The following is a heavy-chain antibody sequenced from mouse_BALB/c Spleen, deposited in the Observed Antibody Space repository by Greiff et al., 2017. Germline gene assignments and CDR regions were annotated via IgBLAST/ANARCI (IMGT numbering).Heavy chain of an antibody. CDR3: ARPIDGYAMDY. CDR1: GFTFSSYG. V-gene: IGHV5-6*01. D-gene: IGHD2-3*01. J-gene: IGHJ4*01. Sequence: EVQLVESGGDLVKPGGSLKLSCAASGFTFSSYGMSWVRQTPDKRLEWVATISSGGSYTYYPDSVKGRFTISRDNAKNTLYLQMSSLKSEDTAMYYCARPIDGYAMDYWGQGTSVTVSS. CDR2: ISSGGSYT.